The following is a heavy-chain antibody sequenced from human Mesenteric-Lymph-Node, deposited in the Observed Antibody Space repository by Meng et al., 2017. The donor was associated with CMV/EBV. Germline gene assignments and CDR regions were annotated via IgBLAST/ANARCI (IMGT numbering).Heavy chain of an antibody. Sequence: QWPLHQGGVGHLKPSEPLSVTCAVYCGSFSGYYWNWIRQSPEKGLEWIGEINHSGSTTYNPSFTSRIIISVDTSTNQISLNMSSVTAADTAVYYCARGSSYDILTGYFDYWGQGALVTVSS. J-gene: IGHJ4*02. CDR3: ARGSSYDILTGYFDY. V-gene: IGHV4-34*01. CDR1: CGSFSGYY. D-gene: IGHD3-9*01. CDR2: INHSGST.